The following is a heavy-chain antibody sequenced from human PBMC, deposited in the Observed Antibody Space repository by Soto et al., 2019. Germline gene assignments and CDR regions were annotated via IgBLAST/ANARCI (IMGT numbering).Heavy chain of an antibody. D-gene: IGHD3-16*01. Sequence: GGSLRLSCAASGFTFSSYAMSWVRQAPGKGLEWVSAISGSGGSTYYADSVKGRFTISRDNSKNTLYLQMNSLRAEDTAVYYCARGLRKYGSYYYYYGMDVWGQGTTVTVSS. CDR2: ISGSGGST. V-gene: IGHV3-23*01. CDR3: ARGLRKYGSYYYYYGMDV. J-gene: IGHJ6*02. CDR1: GFTFSSYA.